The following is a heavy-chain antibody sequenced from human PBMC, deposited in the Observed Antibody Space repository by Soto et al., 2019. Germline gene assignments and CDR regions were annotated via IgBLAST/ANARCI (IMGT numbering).Heavy chain of an antibody. Sequence: GSPSLCRTASGFTISNLGMRWVRQAPRKGLEWVSAISPNGGTTYYADSVEGRFTVPRDNSKNALYLQMDSLRAEDTAVYYCAKRFWPADGLSRFDYRGRGTLVTVSS. D-gene: IGHD3-3*01. V-gene: IGHV3-23*01. J-gene: IGHJ4*02. CDR2: ISPNGGTT. CDR1: GFTISNLG. CDR3: AKRFWPADGLSRFDY.